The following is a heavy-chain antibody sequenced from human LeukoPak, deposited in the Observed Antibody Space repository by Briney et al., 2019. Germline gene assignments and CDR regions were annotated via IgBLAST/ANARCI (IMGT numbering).Heavy chain of an antibody. CDR2: MNPNSGNT. Sequence: ASVKVSCKASGYTFTSYDINWVRQATGQGLEWMGWMNPNSGNTGYAQKFQGRVTITRNTSISTAYMELSSLRSEDTAVYYCARDLGAAAGQNWFDPWGQGTLVTVSS. CDR1: GYTFTSYD. CDR3: ARDLGAAAGQNWFDP. V-gene: IGHV1-8*03. J-gene: IGHJ5*02. D-gene: IGHD6-13*01.